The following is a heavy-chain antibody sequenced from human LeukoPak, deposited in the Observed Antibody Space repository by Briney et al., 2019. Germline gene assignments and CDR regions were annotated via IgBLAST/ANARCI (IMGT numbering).Heavy chain of an antibody. CDR3: TRLNTVTSDY. Sequence: GGSLRLSCAASGFTFSGSAMHWARQASGKGLEWVGRIRSKANSYATAYAASVKGRFTISRDDSKNTAYLQMNSLKTEDTAVYYCTRLNTVTSDYWGQGTLVTVSS. D-gene: IGHD4-17*01. CDR2: IRSKANSYAT. V-gene: IGHV3-73*01. CDR1: GFTFSGSA. J-gene: IGHJ4*02.